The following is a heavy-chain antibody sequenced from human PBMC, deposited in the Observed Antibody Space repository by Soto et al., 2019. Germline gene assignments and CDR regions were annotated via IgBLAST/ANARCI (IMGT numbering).Heavy chain of an antibody. CDR1: GFSLSTSGVG. Sequence: QITLKESGPTLVIPTQTLMLTCTFSGFSLSTSGVGVGWIRQPPGKALEWLALIYWDDDQRYSPSLKSRLTIYKDTSKNQVVLTMTNMDPVDTATYYCAHRRSYDSGVYSPVDYWGQGTQVTVSS. J-gene: IGHJ4*02. D-gene: IGHD3-22*01. CDR2: IYWDDDQ. V-gene: IGHV2-5*02. CDR3: AHRRSYDSGVYSPVDY.